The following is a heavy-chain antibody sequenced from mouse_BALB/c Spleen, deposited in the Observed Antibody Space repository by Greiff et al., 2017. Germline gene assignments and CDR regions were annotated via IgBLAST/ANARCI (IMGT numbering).Heavy chain of an antibody. Sequence: EVKLMESGGGLVQPGGSLRLSCATSGFTFTDYYMSWVRQPPGKALEWLGFIRNKANGYTTEYSASVKGRFTISRDNSQSILYLQMNTLRAEDSATYYCARVYYGYGDYWGQGTTLTVSS. J-gene: IGHJ2*01. CDR1: GFTFTDYY. CDR3: ARVYYGYGDY. D-gene: IGHD2-2*01. CDR2: IRNKANGYTT. V-gene: IGHV7-3*02.